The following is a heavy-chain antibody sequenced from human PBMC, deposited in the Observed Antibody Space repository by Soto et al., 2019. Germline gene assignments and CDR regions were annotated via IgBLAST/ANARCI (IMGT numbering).Heavy chain of an antibody. V-gene: IGHV4-34*01. D-gene: IGHD6-19*01. CDR1: GGSFSGYY. Sequence: SETLSLTCAVYGGSFSGYYWSWIRQPPGKGLEWIGEINHSGSTNYNPSLKSRVTISVDTSKNQFSLKLSSVTAADTAVYYCARGGVELWLVLDAFDIRGQGTMVTVSS. CDR2: INHSGST. CDR3: ARGGVELWLVLDAFDI. J-gene: IGHJ3*02.